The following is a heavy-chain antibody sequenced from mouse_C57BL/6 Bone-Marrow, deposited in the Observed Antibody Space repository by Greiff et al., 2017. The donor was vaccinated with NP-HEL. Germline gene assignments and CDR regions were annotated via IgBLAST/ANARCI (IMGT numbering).Heavy chain of an antibody. CDR1: GYTFTSYW. CDR2: IDPSDSYT. Sequence: QVQLQQPGAELVKPGASVKLSCKASGYTFTSYWMQWVKQRPGQGLEWIGEIDPSDSYTNYNQKFKGKATLTVDTSSSTAYMQLSSLTSEDSAVYYCARDDAYPLYVDYWGQGTTLTVSS. J-gene: IGHJ2*01. D-gene: IGHD2-3*01. V-gene: IGHV1-50*01. CDR3: ARDDAYPLYVDY.